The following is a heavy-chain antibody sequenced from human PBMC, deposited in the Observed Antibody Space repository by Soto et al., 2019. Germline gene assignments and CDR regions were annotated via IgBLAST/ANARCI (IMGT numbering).Heavy chain of an antibody. V-gene: IGHV3-30-3*01. Sequence: PGGSLRLSCAASGFTFDKFDMHWVRQAPGRGLQWVAVTSYDGDKKYYAASVKGRFTISRDNSKNTLYLQMNSLRAEDTAVYYCAKDRYSSSYPYYFDYWGQGTLVTVSS. D-gene: IGHD6-6*01. J-gene: IGHJ4*02. CDR3: AKDRYSSSYPYYFDY. CDR2: TSYDGDKK. CDR1: GFTFDKFD.